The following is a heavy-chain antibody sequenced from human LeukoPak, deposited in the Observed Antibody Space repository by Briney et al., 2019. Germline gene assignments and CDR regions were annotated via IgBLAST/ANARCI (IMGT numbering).Heavy chain of an antibody. Sequence: SVKVSCKASGGTFSSYAISWVRQAPGQGLEWMGGIIPIFGTANCAQKFQGRVTITADESTSTAYMELSSLRSEDTAVYYCARGATVVTYYFDYWGQGTLVTVSS. D-gene: IGHD4-23*01. CDR3: ARGATVVTYYFDY. CDR2: IIPIFGTA. J-gene: IGHJ4*02. V-gene: IGHV1-69*13. CDR1: GGTFSSYA.